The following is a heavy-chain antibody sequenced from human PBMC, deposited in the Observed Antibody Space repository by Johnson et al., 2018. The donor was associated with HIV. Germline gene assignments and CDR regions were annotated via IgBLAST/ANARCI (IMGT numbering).Heavy chain of an antibody. D-gene: IGHD1-26*01. Sequence: QVQLVESGGGVVQPGRSLRLSCTASGFTFSSYVIHWVRPAPGQGLEWVAVISSAGRNKYYADSVQGRFTNSRDNSKITLYLQMNSLRAEDTAVFYCAKDRGGSYLLFGAFDIWGQGTMVTVSS. CDR3: AKDRGGSYLLFGAFDI. J-gene: IGHJ3*02. CDR1: GFTFSSYV. V-gene: IGHV3-30-3*02. CDR2: ISSAGRNK.